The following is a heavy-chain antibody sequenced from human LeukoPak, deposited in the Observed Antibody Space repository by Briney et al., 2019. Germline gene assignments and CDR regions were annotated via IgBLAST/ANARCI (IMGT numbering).Heavy chain of an antibody. CDR1: GFTFSSYG. V-gene: IGHV3-30*02. Sequence: PGGSLRLSCAASGFTFSSYGMHWVRQAPGKGLEWVAFTRYDGSNKYYADSVKGRFTISRDNSKNTLYLQMNSLRAEDTAVYYCAKDVSRVLDYWGQGTLVTVSS. J-gene: IGHJ4*02. CDR2: TRYDGSNK. D-gene: IGHD3-3*02. CDR3: AKDVSRVLDY.